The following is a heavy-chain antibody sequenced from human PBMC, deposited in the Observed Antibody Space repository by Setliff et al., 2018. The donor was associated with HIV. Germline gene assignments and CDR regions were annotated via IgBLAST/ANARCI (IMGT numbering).Heavy chain of an antibody. CDR1: GDSFSTSSYF. CDR2: IYYTGFT. Sequence: NPSETLSLTCSVSGDSFSTSSYFWGWVRQSPGKGLEWIGNIYYTGFTYSSPSLKGRVIMSIDTSKSQFSLNLTSVTDSDTAVYYCTRHGRGDPGLATTRLDYWGQGKLVTVSS. V-gene: IGHV4-39*01. J-gene: IGHJ4*02. CDR3: TRHGRGDPGLATTRLDY. D-gene: IGHD1-1*01.